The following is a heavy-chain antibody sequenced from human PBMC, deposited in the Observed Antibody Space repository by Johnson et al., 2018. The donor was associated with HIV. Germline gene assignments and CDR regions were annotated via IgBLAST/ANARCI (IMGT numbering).Heavy chain of an antibody. J-gene: IGHJ3*02. Sequence: QVQLVESGGGVVQPGRSLRLSCAASGFTFSSYAMHWVRQAPGKWLEWVAVISYDGSNKYYADSVKGRFTISRDNSKNTLYLQMNSLRAGDTAVYYCGRGKAVDYNDSSGYYVEAFDIWGQGTMVTVSS. CDR3: GRGKAVDYNDSSGYYVEAFDI. V-gene: IGHV3-30*04. CDR2: ISYDGSNK. D-gene: IGHD3-22*01. CDR1: GFTFSSYA.